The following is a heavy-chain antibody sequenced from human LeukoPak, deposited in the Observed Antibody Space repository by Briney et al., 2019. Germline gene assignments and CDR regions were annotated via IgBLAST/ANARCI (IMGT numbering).Heavy chain of an antibody. CDR2: MNPNSGNT. D-gene: IGHD6-13*01. J-gene: IGHJ6*02. V-gene: IGHV1-8*01. CDR3: ARGVWSIAAAGSNYYYGMDV. CDR1: GYTFTSYD. Sequence: ASVKVSCKASGYTFTSYDINWVRQATGQGLEWMGWMNPNSGNTGYAQKFQGRVTMTRNTSISTAYMELSSLRSEDTAVYYCARGVWSIAAAGSNYYYGMDVWGQGTTVTVSS.